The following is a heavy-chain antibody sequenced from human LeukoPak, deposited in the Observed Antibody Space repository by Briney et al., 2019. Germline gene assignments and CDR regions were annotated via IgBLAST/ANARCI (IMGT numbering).Heavy chain of an antibody. V-gene: IGHV3-23*01. CDR3: AKDVPLQIAVADY. Sequence: PGGSLRLSCAASGFTFSSYSMNWVRQAPGKGLEWVSAISGSGGSTYYADSVKGRFTISRDNSKNTLYLQMNSLRAEDTAVYYCAKDVPLQIAVADYWGQGTLVTVSS. CDR1: GFTFSSYS. D-gene: IGHD6-19*01. J-gene: IGHJ4*02. CDR2: ISGSGGST.